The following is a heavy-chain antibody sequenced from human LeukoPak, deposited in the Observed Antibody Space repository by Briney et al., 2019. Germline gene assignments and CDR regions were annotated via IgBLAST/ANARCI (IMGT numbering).Heavy chain of an antibody. CDR3: AKDPGVVPAHYFDY. J-gene: IGHJ4*02. Sequence: GGSLRLSCAASGFTFSSYDMNWVRQAPGKGLEWVSGTGSTGVSTFYADSVKGRFTVSRDNSKNTLSLQMNSLRAEDTAVYYCAKDPGVVPAHYFDYWGQGTLVTVSS. D-gene: IGHD2-2*01. CDR2: TGSTGVST. V-gene: IGHV3-23*01. CDR1: GFTFSSYD.